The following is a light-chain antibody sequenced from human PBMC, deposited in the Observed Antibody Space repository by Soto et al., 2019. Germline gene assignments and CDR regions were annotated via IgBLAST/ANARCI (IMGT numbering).Light chain of an antibody. V-gene: IGLV2-23*01. Sequence: QSVLTQPASVSASPGQSITISCTGNSSDVGNFNLASWYQQYPGKVPKLMIYEGNKRPSGVSDRFSGSKSGNTASLTISGLQAEDEADYYCCSYGGTSSSVVFGGGTKLTVL. CDR2: EGN. CDR1: SSDVGNFNL. CDR3: CSYGGTSSSVV. J-gene: IGLJ2*01.